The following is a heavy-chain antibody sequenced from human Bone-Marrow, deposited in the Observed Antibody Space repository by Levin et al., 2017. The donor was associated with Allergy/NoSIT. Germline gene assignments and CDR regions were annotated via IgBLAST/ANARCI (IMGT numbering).Heavy chain of an antibody. J-gene: IGHJ4*02. D-gene: IGHD5-12*01. CDR1: GGSISSRSYY. CDR2: IYYSGST. CDR3: ARLPPYIVPTIRKNFDY. Sequence: ESLKISCTVSGGSISSRSYYWGWIRQPPGKGLEWIGSIYYSGSTYYNPSLKSRVTISVDTSKNQFSLKLSSVTAADTAVYYCARLPPYIVPTIRKNFDYWGQGTLVTVSS. V-gene: IGHV4-39*01.